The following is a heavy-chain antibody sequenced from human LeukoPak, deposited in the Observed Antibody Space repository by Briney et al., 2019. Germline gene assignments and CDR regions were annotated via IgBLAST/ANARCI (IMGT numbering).Heavy chain of an antibody. CDR1: GYTLTELS. CDR2: FDPEDGET. CDR3: ATPYCSSTSCYYWNFDL. V-gene: IGHV1-24*01. D-gene: IGHD2-2*01. Sequence: GASVKVSCKVSGYTLTELSMHWVRQAPGKGLEWMGGFDPEDGETIYAQKFQGGVTMTEDTSTDTAYMELSSLRSEDTAVYCCATPYCSSTSCYYWNFDLWGRGTLVTVSS. J-gene: IGHJ2*01.